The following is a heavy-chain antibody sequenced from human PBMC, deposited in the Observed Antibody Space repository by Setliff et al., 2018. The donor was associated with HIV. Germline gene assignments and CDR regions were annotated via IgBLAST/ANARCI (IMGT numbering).Heavy chain of an antibody. CDR3: ARIHTGHNFWPYYGVDV. CDR1: GFSLKTSGMC. CDR2: IDWDDDK. D-gene: IGHD3-3*01. V-gene: IGHV2-70*11. Sequence: GSGPTLVNPTQTLTLTCTFSGFSLKTSGMCVSWIRQPPGKALEWLARIDWDDDKYYSTSLTTRLTISKDTSKNQVVLTMTNMDPEDTATYYCARIHTGHNFWPYYGVDVWGQGTTVTVSS. J-gene: IGHJ6*02.